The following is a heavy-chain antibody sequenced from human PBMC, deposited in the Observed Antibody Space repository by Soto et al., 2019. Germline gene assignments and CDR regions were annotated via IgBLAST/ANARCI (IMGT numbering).Heavy chain of an antibody. D-gene: IGHD2-8*01. V-gene: IGHV4-38-2*02. CDR1: SYSISSGFF. Sequence: PSETLSLTCVVSSYSISSGFFWAWIRQPPGKGLEWVGSIYHTGDTHYNPSLRSQVSMSVDTSKNHFSLRLTYLTAADTAVYFCARDTNSLDLWGQGILVTVSS. CDR2: IYHTGDT. J-gene: IGHJ5*02. CDR3: ARDTNSLDL.